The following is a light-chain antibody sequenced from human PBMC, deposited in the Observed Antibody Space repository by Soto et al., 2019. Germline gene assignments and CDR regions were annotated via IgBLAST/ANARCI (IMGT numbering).Light chain of an antibody. CDR3: QQYNSYPVT. Sequence: DIQMTQSPSTLSASVGDRVTITCRASQSISSWMAWYQQKPGKAPKLLIYDTSSLESGVPSRFSGSGYRTEFTSINSSLQPDDFATYYCQQYNSYPVTFGQGTKLEIK. J-gene: IGKJ2*01. CDR2: DTS. CDR1: QSISSW. V-gene: IGKV1-5*01.